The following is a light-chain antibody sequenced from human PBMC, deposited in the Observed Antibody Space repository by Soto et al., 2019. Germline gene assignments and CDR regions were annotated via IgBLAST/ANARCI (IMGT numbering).Light chain of an antibody. Sequence: DIQMTQSPSTLSASVGYRVTITRRASQSISSWLAWYQQKPGKAPKLLIYDASSLESGVPSRFSGSGSGTDFTLTISTLQPEDVATYYCQKYNGGPLTFGGGTKVDIK. CDR3: QKYNGGPLT. J-gene: IGKJ4*01. CDR2: DAS. CDR1: QSISSW. V-gene: IGKV1-5*01.